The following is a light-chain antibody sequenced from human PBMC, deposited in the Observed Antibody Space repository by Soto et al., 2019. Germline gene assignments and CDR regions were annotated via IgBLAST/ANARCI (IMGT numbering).Light chain of an antibody. Sequence: DLQMTQSPSSLSASIGDRVTITCRASQTIANYLSWYRHKTGKAPELLIYAASSLQYGVPSRFSGSGSGTEFTLTISNLEPEDFATYYCQQRYNSPHTFGQGTRLDVK. CDR1: QTIANY. CDR3: QQRYNSPHT. CDR2: AAS. V-gene: IGKV1-39*01. J-gene: IGKJ2*01.